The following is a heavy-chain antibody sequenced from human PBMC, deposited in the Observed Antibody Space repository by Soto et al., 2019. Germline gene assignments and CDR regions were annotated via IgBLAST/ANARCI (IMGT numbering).Heavy chain of an antibody. Sequence: GGSLRLSCAASGFTISSYGMHWVRQAPGKGLEWVAVISYDGSNKYYADSVKGRFTISRDNSKNTLYLQMNSLRAEDTAVYYCAKDHSSGWYDYWGQGTLVTVSS. V-gene: IGHV3-30*18. CDR3: AKDHSSGWYDY. D-gene: IGHD6-19*01. CDR1: GFTISSYG. J-gene: IGHJ4*02. CDR2: ISYDGSNK.